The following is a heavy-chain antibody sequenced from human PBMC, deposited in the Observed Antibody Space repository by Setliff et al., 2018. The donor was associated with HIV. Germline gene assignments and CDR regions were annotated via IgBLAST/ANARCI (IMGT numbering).Heavy chain of an antibody. Sequence: GASVKVSCKASGYSFINYGISWVRQAPGQGPEWMGWISAYTGHTDYASRLLGRVTLTTDTSTSTAYMELRSLSSDDTAVYFCARARLQGIVTAVGPRDNCLDPWGQGTRVTVSS. D-gene: IGHD3-9*01. CDR1: GYSFINYG. J-gene: IGHJ5*02. CDR3: ARARLQGIVTAVGPRDNCLDP. V-gene: IGHV1-18*01. CDR2: ISAYTGHT.